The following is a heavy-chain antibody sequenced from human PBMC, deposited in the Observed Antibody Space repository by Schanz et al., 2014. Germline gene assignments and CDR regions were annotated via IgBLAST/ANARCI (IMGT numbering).Heavy chain of an antibody. D-gene: IGHD3-16*01. CDR2: ISGSDDKT. CDR1: GFTFSSYP. J-gene: IGHJ4*02. CDR3: AKGGSSLDD. Sequence: DVQVLESGGGLVQPGGSLRLSCAASGFTFSSYPMSWVRQAPGKGLEWVSTISGSDDKTYYADSVKGRFAISRDISKNTLYLQMNSLRVEDTAVYYCAKGGSSLDDWGQGTLVTVSS. V-gene: IGHV3-23*01.